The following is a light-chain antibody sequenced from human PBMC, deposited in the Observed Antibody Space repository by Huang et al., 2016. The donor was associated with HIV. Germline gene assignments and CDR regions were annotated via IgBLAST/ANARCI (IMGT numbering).Light chain of an antibody. Sequence: EIVMTQSPATLYVSPGERATLSCRASQGVGNNLAWFQQKLGQAPRLLIYGASARSTGLAAWFSGSGSGTVFTPTISSLQSEDFAVYYCQQYNTWPYTFGQGT. J-gene: IGKJ2*01. CDR3: QQYNTWPYT. CDR2: GAS. CDR1: QGVGNN. V-gene: IGKV3-15*01.